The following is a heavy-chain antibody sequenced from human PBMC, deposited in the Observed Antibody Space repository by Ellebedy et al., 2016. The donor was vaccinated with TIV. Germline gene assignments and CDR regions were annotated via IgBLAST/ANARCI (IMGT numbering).Heavy chain of an antibody. CDR3: FLRIRRGY. CDR2: ISGSSSRI. D-gene: IGHD2/OR15-2a*01. CDR1: GFTFSSYN. V-gene: IGHV3-48*02. Sequence: PGGSLRLSCAASGFTFSSYNMNWVRQAPGKGLEWVSYISGSSSRIYYADSVKGRFTISRDNAKNSLYLQMNSLRYEDTAVYYCFLRIRRGYWGQGTLVTVSS. J-gene: IGHJ4*02.